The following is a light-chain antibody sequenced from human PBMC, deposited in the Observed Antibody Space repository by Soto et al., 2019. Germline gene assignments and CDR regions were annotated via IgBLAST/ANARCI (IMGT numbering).Light chain of an antibody. V-gene: IGKV3-20*01. CDR3: QQYAYPPWT. CDR2: GAS. CDR1: QSVTSTY. J-gene: IGKJ1*01. Sequence: DTVLTQSPGTLPLSPGQRATLSCSASQSVTSTYLAWYQHRPGQAPRLLIYGASTRATGIPDRFSGSGSGTDFTLTISRLEPEDFAVYYCQQYAYPPWTFGHGTKVDIK.